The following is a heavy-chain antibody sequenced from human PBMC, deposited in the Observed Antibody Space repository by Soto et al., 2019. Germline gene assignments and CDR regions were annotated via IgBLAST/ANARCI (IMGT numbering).Heavy chain of an antibody. CDR3: AREGYSYGSVDY. V-gene: IGHV4-30-4*01. CDR2: IYYSGST. D-gene: IGHD5-18*01. CDR1: GGSISSGDYY. Sequence: QVQLQESGPGLVKPSQTLYLTCTVSGGSISSGDYYWSWIRQPPGKGLEWIGYIYYSGSTYYNPSLMSRVTLSVDTSKNQFSLRLSSVTAADTAVYYCAREGYSYGSVDYWGQGTLVTGSS. J-gene: IGHJ4*02.